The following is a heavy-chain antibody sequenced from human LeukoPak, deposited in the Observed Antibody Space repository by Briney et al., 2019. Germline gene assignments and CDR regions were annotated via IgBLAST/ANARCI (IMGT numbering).Heavy chain of an antibody. V-gene: IGHV3-7*01. Sequence: GGSLRLFCATSGFNFNYYFMAWVRQAPGKGLEWLATIGKDGSGTEYIDSVRGRFTISRDNTKKSIHLQMSSLSADDTAVYFCATEYWYRHDYWGQRTLVTVSS. CDR1: GFNFNYYF. CDR2: IGKDGSGT. J-gene: IGHJ4*02. CDR3: ATEYWYRHDY. D-gene: IGHD6-13*01.